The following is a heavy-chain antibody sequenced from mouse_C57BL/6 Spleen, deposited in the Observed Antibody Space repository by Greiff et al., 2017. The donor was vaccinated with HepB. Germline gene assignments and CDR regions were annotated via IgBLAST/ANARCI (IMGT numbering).Heavy chain of an antibody. CDR1: GFTFSDYG. CDR2: ISSGSSTI. Sequence: EVQLQQSGGGLVKPGGSLKLSCAASGFTFSDYGMHWVRQAPEKGLEWVAYISSGSSTIYYADTVKGRFTISRDNAKNTLFLQMTSLRSEDTAMYYCARNGYYPYYFDYWGQGTTLTVSS. J-gene: IGHJ2*01. CDR3: ARNGYYPYYFDY. D-gene: IGHD2-3*01. V-gene: IGHV5-17*01.